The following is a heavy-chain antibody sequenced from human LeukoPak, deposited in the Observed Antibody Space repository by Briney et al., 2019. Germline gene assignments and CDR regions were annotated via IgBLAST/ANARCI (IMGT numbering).Heavy chain of an antibody. V-gene: IGHV4-39*07. D-gene: IGHD6-19*01. CDR2: IYYSGST. CDR1: GGSISSSSYY. CDR3: ARVSEGSGWDGFSYYYYYMDV. J-gene: IGHJ6*03. Sequence: TSETLSLTCTVSGGSISSSSYYWGWIRQPPGKGLEWIGSIYYSGSTYYNPSLKSRVTISVDTSKNQFSLKLSSVTAADTAVYYCARVSEGSGWDGFSYYYYYMDVWGKGTTVTVSS.